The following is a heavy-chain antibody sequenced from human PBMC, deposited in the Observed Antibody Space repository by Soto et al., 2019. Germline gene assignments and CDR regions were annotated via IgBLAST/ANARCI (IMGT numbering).Heavy chain of an antibody. CDR1: GFTFTSSA. D-gene: IGHD6-6*01. V-gene: IGHV1-58*01. J-gene: IGHJ4*02. CDR3: AADGDSSSSGIDY. CDR2: IVVGSGNT. Sequence: GASVKVSCKASGFTFTSSAVQWVRQARGQRLEWIGWIVVGSGNTNYAQKFQERVTITRDMSTSTAYMELSSLRSEDAAVYYCAADGDSSSSGIDYWGQGTLVTVSS.